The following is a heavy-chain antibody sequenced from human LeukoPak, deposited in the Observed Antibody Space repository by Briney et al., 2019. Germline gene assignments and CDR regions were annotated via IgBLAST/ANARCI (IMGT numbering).Heavy chain of an antibody. CDR3: ARLVVRGVITDY. D-gene: IGHD3-10*01. J-gene: IGHJ4*02. CDR1: GYTFTSYD. CDR2: MNPNSGNT. Sequence: ASVKVSCKASGYTFTSYDINWVRQATGQGLEWMGWMNPNSGNTGYAQKFQGRVTMTRNTSISTAYMELSSLRSEDTAVYYCARLVVRGVITDYWGQGTLVTVSS. V-gene: IGHV1-8*01.